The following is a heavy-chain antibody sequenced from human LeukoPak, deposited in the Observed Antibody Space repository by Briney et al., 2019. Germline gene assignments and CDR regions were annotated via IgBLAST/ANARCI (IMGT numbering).Heavy chain of an antibody. D-gene: IGHD3-10*01. Sequence: PGGSLRLSCAASGFTFSSYAMSWLRQAPGKGLEWISSISGGSGSHILYVDSVKGRFTISRHNAKNSLYLQMDSLTAEDPAVYYCAKEFPSPTHGMDLWGQGPTVTVSS. CDR3: AKEFPSPTHGMDL. CDR2: ISGGSGSHI. CDR1: GFTFSSYA. V-gene: IGHV3-21*01. J-gene: IGHJ6*02.